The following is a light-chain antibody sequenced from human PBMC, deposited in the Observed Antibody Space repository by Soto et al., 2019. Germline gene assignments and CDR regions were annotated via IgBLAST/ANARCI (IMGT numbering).Light chain of an antibody. J-gene: IGKJ1*01. V-gene: IGKV3-15*01. Sequence: EIVMTQSPATLSVSPGERATLSCMASQSVSSNLAWYQQKPCQAPRLLIYGASNRATGIPARFSGSVSGTAFTVTISRPQSEDRAVSYCQKSNNWPLWMFGKGTKVYIK. CDR2: GAS. CDR1: QSVSSN. CDR3: QKSNNWPLWM.